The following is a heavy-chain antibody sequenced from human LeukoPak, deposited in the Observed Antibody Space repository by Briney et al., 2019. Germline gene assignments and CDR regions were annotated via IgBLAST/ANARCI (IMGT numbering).Heavy chain of an antibody. CDR1: GGPISRGGYY. CDR3: ARDLASNWFDP. CDR2: IYYSGST. D-gene: IGHD5-12*01. V-gene: IGHV4-31*03. J-gene: IGHJ5*02. Sequence: SETLSLTCTVSGGPISRGGYYWSWIRQHRGKGLEWIGYIYYSGSTYYNPSLKSRVTISVDTSKNQFSLKLSSVTAADTAVDYCARDLASNWFDPWGQGTLVTVSS.